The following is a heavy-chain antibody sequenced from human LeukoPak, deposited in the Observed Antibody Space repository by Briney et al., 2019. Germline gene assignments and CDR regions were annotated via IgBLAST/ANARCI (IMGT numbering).Heavy chain of an antibody. V-gene: IGHV1-69*05. CDR1: GGTFSSYA. Sequence: SVKVSCKASGGTFSSYAISWVRQAPGQGLEWMGRIIPIFGTANYAQKFQGRVTITTDASTSTAYMELSSLRSEDTAVYYCARWLQFGAEGWFDPWGQGTLVTVSS. CDR3: ARWLQFGAEGWFDP. CDR2: IIPIFGTA. D-gene: IGHD5-24*01. J-gene: IGHJ5*02.